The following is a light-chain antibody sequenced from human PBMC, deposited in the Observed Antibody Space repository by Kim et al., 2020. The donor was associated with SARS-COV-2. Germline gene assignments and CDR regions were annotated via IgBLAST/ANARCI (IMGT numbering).Light chain of an antibody. CDR1: RGRSRST. J-gene: IGLJ3*02. V-gene: IGLV4-69*01. CDR2: VNSDGSH. Sequence: AKPTCALTRGRSRSTIAGHKRRPGKGPRSLMRVNSDGSHIQGDGVSDRFSGSSSGAERYLTISSLQSEDEADYYCQTWGAGIRGVFGGGTKLTVL. CDR3: QTWGAGIRGV.